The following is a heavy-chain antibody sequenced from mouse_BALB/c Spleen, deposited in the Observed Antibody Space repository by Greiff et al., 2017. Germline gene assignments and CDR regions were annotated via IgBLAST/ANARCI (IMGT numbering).Heavy chain of an antibody. J-gene: IGHJ4*01. CDR2: INPSNGRT. V-gene: IGHV1S81*02. CDR1: GYTFTSYW. Sequence: VKLQQPGAELVKPGASVKLSCKASGYTFTSYWMHWVKQRPGQGLEWIGEINPSNGRTNYNEKFKSKATLTVDKSSSTAYMQLSSLTSEDSAVYYCARTRYDAMDYWGQGTSVTVSS. CDR3: ARTRYDAMDY.